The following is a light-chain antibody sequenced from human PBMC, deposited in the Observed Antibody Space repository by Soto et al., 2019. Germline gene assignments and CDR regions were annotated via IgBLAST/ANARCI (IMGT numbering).Light chain of an antibody. J-gene: IGKJ1*01. CDR1: QIISNW. Sequence: DIQMTQSPSTLSASVGDRVTITCRASQIISNWLAWYQQKPGKAPKLLIYKASSLESGVPSRFSGSGYGTGFTLTISSLQPDDFATYYCQQYNNYWTFGQGTKVDIK. CDR2: KAS. CDR3: QQYNNYWT. V-gene: IGKV1-5*03.